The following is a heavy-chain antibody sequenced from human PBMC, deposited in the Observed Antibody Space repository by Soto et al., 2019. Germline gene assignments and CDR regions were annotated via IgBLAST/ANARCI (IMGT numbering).Heavy chain of an antibody. D-gene: IGHD5-12*01. Sequence: SETLSLTCTVSGGSISSYYWSWIRQPPGKGLEWIGYIYYSGSTNYNPSLKSRVTISVDTSKNQFSLKLSSVTAADTAVYYCARSGRWLQNFDYWGQGTLVTVSS. CDR3: ARSGRWLQNFDY. CDR2: IYYSGST. CDR1: GGSISSYY. J-gene: IGHJ4*02. V-gene: IGHV4-59*01.